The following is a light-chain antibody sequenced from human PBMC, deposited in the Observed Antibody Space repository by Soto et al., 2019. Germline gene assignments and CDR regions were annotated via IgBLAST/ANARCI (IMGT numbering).Light chain of an antibody. CDR1: SSNIGAHYD. J-gene: IGLJ1*01. CDR3: QSYDNSLSVYV. CDR2: GNS. Sequence: QSVLTQPPSVSGAPGQRVTISCTGSSSNIGAHYDVHWYQQLPGTAPKLLIYGNSNRPSGVPDRFSGSKSGTSASLAITGLQAGDEADYYCQSYDNSLSVYVFGTGTKVTV. V-gene: IGLV1-40*01.